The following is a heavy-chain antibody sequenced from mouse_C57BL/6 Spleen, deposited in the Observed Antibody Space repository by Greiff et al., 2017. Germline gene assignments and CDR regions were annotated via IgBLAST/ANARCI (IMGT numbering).Heavy chain of an antibody. V-gene: IGHV14-4*01. CDR3: TLRPYYYGSSYGY. CDR2: IDPENGDT. CDR1: GFNIKDDY. Sequence: EVQLQQSGAELVRPGASVKLSCTASGFNIKDDYMHWVKQRPEQGLEWIGWIDPENGDTEYASKFQGKATITADTSSNTAYLQLSSLTSEDTAVYYCTLRPYYYGSSYGYWGQGTTLTVSS. J-gene: IGHJ2*01. D-gene: IGHD1-1*01.